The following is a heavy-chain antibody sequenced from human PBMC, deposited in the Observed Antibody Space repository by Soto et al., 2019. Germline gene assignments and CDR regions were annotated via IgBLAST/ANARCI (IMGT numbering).Heavy chain of an antibody. V-gene: IGHV1-18*01. CDR1: GYTFTSYG. D-gene: IGHD2-8*01. CDR3: ARIEWWGPVAGYFDY. CDR2: ISAYNGNT. J-gene: IGHJ4*02. Sequence: QVQLVQSGAEVKKPGASVKVSCKASGYTFTSYGISWVRQAPGQGLEWMGWISAYNGNTNYAQKRQGRVTMTTDTSTSTDYMELRSLRSDDTAVYYCARIEWWGPVAGYFDYWGQGTLVTVSS.